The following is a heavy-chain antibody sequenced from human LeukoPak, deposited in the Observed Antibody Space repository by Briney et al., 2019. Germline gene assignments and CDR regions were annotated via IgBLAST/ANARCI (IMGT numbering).Heavy chain of an antibody. Sequence: SVKVSCKASGGTFSSYAISWVRQAPGQGLEWMGRIIPIFGTANYAQKFQGRVTITADESTSTAYMELSSLRSEDTAVYYCARAARHIVATMIFDYWGQGTLVTVSS. CDR3: ARAARHIVATMIFDY. V-gene: IGHV1-69*13. CDR2: IIPIFGTA. D-gene: IGHD5-12*01. J-gene: IGHJ4*02. CDR1: GGTFSSYA.